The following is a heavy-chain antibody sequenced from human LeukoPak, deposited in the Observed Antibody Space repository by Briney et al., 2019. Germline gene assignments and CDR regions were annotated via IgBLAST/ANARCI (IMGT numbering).Heavy chain of an antibody. CDR2: ISRTGSYI. D-gene: IGHD2-15*01. CDR1: GFTLSKYG. CDR3: ARVLETDCRGGSCYSGLDY. J-gene: IGHJ4*02. V-gene: IGHV3-21*01. Sequence: GGSLRLSCTASGFTLSKYGMHCVRQAPGRGLEWVSSISRTGSYIYYADSVKGRFTISRDNAQNSLYLQMNSLRVEDTAVYYCARVLETDCRGGSCYSGLDYWGQGTLVTVSS.